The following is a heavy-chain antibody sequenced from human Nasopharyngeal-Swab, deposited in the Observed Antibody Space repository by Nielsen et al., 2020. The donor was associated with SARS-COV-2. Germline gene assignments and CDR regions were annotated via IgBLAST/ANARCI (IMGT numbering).Heavy chain of an antibody. J-gene: IGHJ3*02. D-gene: IGHD1-1*01. V-gene: IGHV3-23*01. CDR2: ISGRGGLI. CDR3: AKEKVTGPFADAFDI. Sequence: GESLKISCAASGFTFGSYAMNWVRQTPGKGLEWVSFISGRGGLIHYADSVKGRFTISRDNARNTLSLHMNTLRAEDSAVYYCAKEKVTGPFADAFDIWGPGTTVIVSS. CDR1: GFTFGSYA.